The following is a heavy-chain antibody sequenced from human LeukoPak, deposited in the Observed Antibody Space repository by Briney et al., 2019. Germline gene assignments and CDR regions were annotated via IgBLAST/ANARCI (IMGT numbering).Heavy chain of an antibody. V-gene: IGHV4-61*02. D-gene: IGHD3-22*01. Sequence: PSQTLSLTCTVSGGSISSGSYYWSWIRQPAGKGLEWIGRIYTSGSTNYNPSLKSRVTISVDTSKNQFPLKLSSVTAADTAVYYCARDSRYYEGWFDPWGQGTLVTVSS. CDR3: ARDSRYYEGWFDP. CDR2: IYTSGST. J-gene: IGHJ5*02. CDR1: GGSISSGSYY.